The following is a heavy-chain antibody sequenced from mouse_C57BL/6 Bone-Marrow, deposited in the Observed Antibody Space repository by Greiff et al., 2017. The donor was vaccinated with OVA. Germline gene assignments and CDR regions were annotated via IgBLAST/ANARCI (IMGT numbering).Heavy chain of an antibody. CDR1: GYAFTNYL. CDR3: ASGYAMDY. Sequence: VQLQQSGAELARPGASVKLSCKASGYAFTNYLIEWVKQRPGQGLEWIGVINPGSGGTNYNEKFKGKATLTADKSSSTAYMQLSSLTSEDSAVYFCASGYAMDYWGQGTSVTVSS. J-gene: IGHJ4*01. V-gene: IGHV1-54*01. CDR2: INPGSGGT.